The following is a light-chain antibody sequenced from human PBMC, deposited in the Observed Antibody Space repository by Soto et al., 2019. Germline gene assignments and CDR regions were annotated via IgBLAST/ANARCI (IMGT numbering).Light chain of an antibody. CDR2: WAS. J-gene: IGKJ2*01. CDR3: HQYYSPPYT. V-gene: IGKV4-1*01. CDR1: QSVLYSSNNKND. Sequence: DIVMTQSPDSLAVSLGERATINCKSSQSVLYSSNNKNDLGWYQQKPGQPPKLLIYWASTRESGVPDRFSGSGSGTDFTLTINSLPAEDVAVYYCHQYYSPPYTFGQGTKLEIK.